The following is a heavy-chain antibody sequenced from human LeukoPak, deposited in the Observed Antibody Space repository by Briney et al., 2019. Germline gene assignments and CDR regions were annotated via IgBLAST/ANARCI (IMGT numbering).Heavy chain of an antibody. CDR1: GGSISSYY. J-gene: IGHJ4*02. D-gene: IGHD4-17*01. CDR3: ARVFDDYGDYFLDY. V-gene: IGHV4-59*01. Sequence: SETLSLTCTVSGGSISSYYWNWIRQPPGKGLEWIGYMSYSGTPYYNPSLKSRVTISVDPSKNQLSLSLSSVPAADTAVYYCARVFDDYGDYFLDYWGQGALVTVSS. CDR2: MSYSGTP.